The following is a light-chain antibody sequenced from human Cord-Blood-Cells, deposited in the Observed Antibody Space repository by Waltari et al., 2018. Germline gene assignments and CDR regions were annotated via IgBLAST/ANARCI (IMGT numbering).Light chain of an antibody. CDR3: SSYTSSSTLP. CDR1: RSDVGGYNY. CDR2: DVS. Sequence: QSALTHPASVSGSPGQSITISCTGTRSDVGGYNYVSWYQQHPGKAPKLMIYDVSNRPSGVSNRFSGSKSGNTASLTISGLQAEDEADYYCSSYTSSSTLPFGTGTKVTVL. J-gene: IGLJ1*01. V-gene: IGLV2-14*01.